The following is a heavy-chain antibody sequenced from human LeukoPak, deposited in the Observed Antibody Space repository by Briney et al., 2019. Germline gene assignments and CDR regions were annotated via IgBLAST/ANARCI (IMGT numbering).Heavy chain of an antibody. Sequence: SETLSLTCTVSGGSISSSSYYWGWIRQPPGKGLEWIGSIYYSGSTNYNPSLKSRVTISVDTSKNQFSLKLSSVTAADTAVYYCARFLTDYYYYYYMDVWGKGTRVTVSS. CDR3: ARFLTDYYYYYYMDV. V-gene: IGHV4-39*07. CDR1: GGSISSSSYY. CDR2: IYYSGST. J-gene: IGHJ6*03. D-gene: IGHD3-3*01.